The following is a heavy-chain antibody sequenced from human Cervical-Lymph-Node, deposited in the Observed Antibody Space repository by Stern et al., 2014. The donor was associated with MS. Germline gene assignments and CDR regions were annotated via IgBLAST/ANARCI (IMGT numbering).Heavy chain of an antibody. V-gene: IGHV1-8*01. CDR2: MNPDSGDT. J-gene: IGHJ4*02. CDR3: TRGPRT. CDR1: GYNFIRYD. Sequence: QVQLVQSGAEVEKPGASVKVSCKASGYNFIRYDIHWVRRADGQGLEWMGWMNPDSGDTGLAQKFQGRVTLTRDTSISTAYLELYNLKSDDTAVYYCTRGPRTWGRGTLVTVSS. D-gene: IGHD1-7*01.